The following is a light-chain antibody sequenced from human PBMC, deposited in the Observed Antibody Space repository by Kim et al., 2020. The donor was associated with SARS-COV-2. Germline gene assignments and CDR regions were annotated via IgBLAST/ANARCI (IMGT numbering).Light chain of an antibody. V-gene: IGLV2-14*03. J-gene: IGLJ3*02. CDR3: SSYTTRTTWV. Sequence: QSALTQPASVSGPPGQSITISCTGTSSDIGSYNSVSWFQQFPGKAPKIIIYDVRSRPSGVSSRFSGFKSGNTASLSISGLQAEDEADYYCSSYTTRTTWVFGGGTKVTVL. CDR2: DVR. CDR1: SSDIGSYNS.